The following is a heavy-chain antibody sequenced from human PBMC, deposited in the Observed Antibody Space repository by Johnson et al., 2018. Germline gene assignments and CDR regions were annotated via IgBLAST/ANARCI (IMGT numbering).Heavy chain of an antibody. CDR1: GFTFSSYG. Sequence: QVQLVESGGGVVQPGRSLRLSCAASGFTFSSYGMHWVRQAPGKGLEWVAVISYDGSNKYYVDSVKGRFTISRDNSKNTLYLQMNSLRPEDSAVYYCAKDTGFDPWGQGTLVTVSS. CDR2: ISYDGSNK. CDR3: AKDTGFDP. J-gene: IGHJ5*02. V-gene: IGHV3-30*18.